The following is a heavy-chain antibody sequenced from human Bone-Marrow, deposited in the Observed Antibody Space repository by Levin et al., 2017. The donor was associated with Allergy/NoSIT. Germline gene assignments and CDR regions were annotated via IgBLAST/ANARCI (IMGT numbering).Heavy chain of an antibody. J-gene: IGHJ4*02. CDR2: IYDSGST. V-gene: IGHV4-31*03. CDR3: ARIPDTTSEFDY. CDR1: CGSIRSGGYY. D-gene: IGHD5-18*01. Sequence: SQTLSLTCTVSCGSIRSGGYYWSWIRQHPGKGLEWIGYIYDSGSTSYNPSLESRVAISVDTSQNQFYLKLTSLTAADTDVYYCARIPDTTSEFDYWGQGTLVTVSS.